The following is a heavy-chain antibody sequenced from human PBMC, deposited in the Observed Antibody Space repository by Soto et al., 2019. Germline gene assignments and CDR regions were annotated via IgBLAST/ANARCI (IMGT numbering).Heavy chain of an antibody. V-gene: IGHV4-59*01. Sequence: SETLSLTCTVSGGSISSYYWSWIRQPPGKGLEWVGYIYYSGSTNYNPSLKSRVTISVDTSKNQFSLKLSSVTAAATAVYYCARDPQKDYYGSGSYWPYGMDVWGQGTTVTVSS. CDR2: IYYSGST. J-gene: IGHJ6*02. CDR1: GGSISSYY. CDR3: ARDPQKDYYGSGSYWPYGMDV. D-gene: IGHD3-10*01.